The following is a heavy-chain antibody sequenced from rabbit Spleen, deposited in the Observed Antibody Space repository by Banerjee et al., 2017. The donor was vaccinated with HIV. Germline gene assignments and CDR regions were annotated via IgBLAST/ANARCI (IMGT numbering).Heavy chain of an antibody. CDR3: ARDTGSSFSSYGMDL. CDR2: IDAGDSGFT. CDR1: GVSFTISSY. V-gene: IGHV1S40*01. J-gene: IGHJ6*01. Sequence: QSLEESGGDLVKPGASLTLTCTASGVSFTISSYMCWVRQAPGKGLEWIACIDAGDSGFTYFANWAKGRFTVSKTSSTTVTLHMTSLTVADTATYFCARDTGSSFSSYGMDLWGPGTLVTVS. D-gene: IGHD8-1*01.